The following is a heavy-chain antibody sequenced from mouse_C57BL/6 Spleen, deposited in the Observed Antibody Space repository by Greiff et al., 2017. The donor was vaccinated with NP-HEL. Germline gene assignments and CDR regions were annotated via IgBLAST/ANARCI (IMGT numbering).Heavy chain of an antibody. CDR2: ISDGGSYT. CDR3: ARDRGYSNYLAY. Sequence: EVQVVESGGGLVKPGGSLKLSCAASGFTFSSYAMSWVRQTPEKRLEWVATISDGGSYTYYPDNVKGRFTISRDNAKNNLYLQMSHLKSEDTAMYYCARDRGYSNYLAYWGQGTLVTVSA. D-gene: IGHD2-5*01. CDR1: GFTFSSYA. V-gene: IGHV5-4*01. J-gene: IGHJ3*01.